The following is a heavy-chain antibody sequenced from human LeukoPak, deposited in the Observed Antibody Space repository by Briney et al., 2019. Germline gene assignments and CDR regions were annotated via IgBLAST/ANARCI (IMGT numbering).Heavy chain of an antibody. CDR1: GGSFSGYY. J-gene: IGHJ4*02. V-gene: IGHV4-34*01. CDR2: INHSGST. CDR3: ARGPFYYDSSGCFDY. D-gene: IGHD3-22*01. Sequence: SETLSLTCAVYGGSFSGYYWSWIRQPPGKGLEWIGEINHSGSTNYNPSLKSRVTISLDTSKNHFSLKLSSVTASDTAVYYCARGPFYYDSSGCFDYWGQGTLVTVSS.